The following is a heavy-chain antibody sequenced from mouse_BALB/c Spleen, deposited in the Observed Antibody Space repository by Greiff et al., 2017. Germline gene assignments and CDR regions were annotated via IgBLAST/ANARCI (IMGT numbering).Heavy chain of an antibody. D-gene: IGHD2-1*01. J-gene: IGHJ4*01. CDR1: GYSITSGYY. CDR3: ARVGYDCNYGAMDY. CDR2: ISYDGSN. Sequence: EVKLQESGPGLVKPSQSLSLTCSVTGYSITSGYYWNWIRQFPGNKLEWMGYISYDGSNNYNPSLKNRISITRDTSKNQFFLKLNSVTTEDTATYYCARVGYDCNYGAMDYWGQGTSVTVSS. V-gene: IGHV3-6*02.